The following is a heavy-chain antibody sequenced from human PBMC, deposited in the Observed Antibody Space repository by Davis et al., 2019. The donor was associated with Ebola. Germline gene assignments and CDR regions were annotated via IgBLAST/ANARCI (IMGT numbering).Heavy chain of an antibody. CDR2: ITSSGGGT. CDR3: AKGGSGWPSDYSYGMGV. D-gene: IGHD6-19*01. CDR1: GFPFSSYA. J-gene: IGHJ6*04. V-gene: IGHV3-23*01. Sequence: GGSLRLSCAASGFPFSSYAMTWARQAPGKGLEWVSAITSSGGGTYYADSVKGRFTSPRDNSKNTRYLQMTSLRVDDTAVYYCAKGGSGWPSDYSYGMGVWGKGTTVTVSS.